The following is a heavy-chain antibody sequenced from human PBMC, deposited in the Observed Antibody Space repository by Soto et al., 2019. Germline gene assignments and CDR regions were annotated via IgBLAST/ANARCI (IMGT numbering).Heavy chain of an antibody. Sequence: VLVKPTETLTLTCTVSGFSLSNARMGVSWIRQPPGKALEWLAHIFSNDAKSYSTSLKSRLTISKDTSNSQVVLTMTNMDPVATGTYDCARSTPLLIRPKPHWVVDLWGRGTLVTVSS. V-gene: IGHV2-26*01. CDR3: ARSTPLLIRPKPHWVVDL. D-gene: IGHD7-27*01. CDR2: IFSNDAK. CDR1: GFSLSNARMG. J-gene: IGHJ2*01.